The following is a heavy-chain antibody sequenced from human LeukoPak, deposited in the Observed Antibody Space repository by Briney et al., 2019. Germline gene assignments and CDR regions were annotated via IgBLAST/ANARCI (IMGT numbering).Heavy chain of an antibody. CDR1: GFTFSSYA. V-gene: IGHV3-23*01. Sequence: AGGSLRRSCAASGFTFSSYAMSWVRQGQGKGLEWVSAISGSGGSTYYADSVKGRLTISSDNSKNTLYLQMNSLRAEDTAVYYCAKDRVDCSSTSCYPDAFDIWGQGTMVTVSS. CDR2: ISGSGGST. J-gene: IGHJ3*02. D-gene: IGHD2-2*01. CDR3: AKDRVDCSSTSCYPDAFDI.